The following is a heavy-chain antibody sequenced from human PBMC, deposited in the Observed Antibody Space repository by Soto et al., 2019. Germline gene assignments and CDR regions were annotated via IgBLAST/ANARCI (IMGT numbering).Heavy chain of an antibody. D-gene: IGHD3-10*01. V-gene: IGHV3-74*01. CDR1: GFTCSTYW. Sequence: PGGSLRLSCAASGFTCSTYWMQWVRQVPGEGLVWVSSISENGGITTYADSVKGRFTISRDNAKNTLYLQMNGLRAEDTAIYYCAREYYSSGTHWGQGTLVTVSS. CDR3: AREYYSSGTH. CDR2: ISENGGIT. J-gene: IGHJ1*01.